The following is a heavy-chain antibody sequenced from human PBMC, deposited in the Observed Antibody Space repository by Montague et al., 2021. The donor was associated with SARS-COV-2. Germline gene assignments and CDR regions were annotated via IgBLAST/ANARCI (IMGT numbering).Heavy chain of an antibody. Sequence: SLRLSCAASGFTFSSYAMSWVRQAPGKGLEWVSVIYTGDYNTFSADSVKGRFTISRDNSNNTLFLQMNRLRAEDTAVYYCAKSDCDLGMDYFHYWGQGTLVTVSS. CDR2: IYTGDYNT. J-gene: IGHJ4*02. V-gene: IGHV3-23*03. CDR3: AKSDCDLGMDYFHY. CDR1: GFTFSSYA. D-gene: IGHD2-21*01.